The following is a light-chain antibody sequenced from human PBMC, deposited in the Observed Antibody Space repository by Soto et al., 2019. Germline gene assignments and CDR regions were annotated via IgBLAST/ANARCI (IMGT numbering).Light chain of an antibody. CDR2: ASS. CDR3: QQLNSYPIT. J-gene: IGKJ5*01. Sequence: DIQLTQSPSFLSASVGDRVTITCRASQGISSYLAWYQQRPVKAPKLLIYASSTLQTGVPSRFSGSGSGTEFTLTISSLQPEDFATYYCQQLNSYPITFGPGTRLEIK. V-gene: IGKV1-9*01. CDR1: QGISSY.